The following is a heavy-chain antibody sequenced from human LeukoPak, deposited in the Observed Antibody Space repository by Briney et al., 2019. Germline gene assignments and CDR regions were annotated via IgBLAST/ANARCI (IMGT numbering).Heavy chain of an antibody. J-gene: IGHJ3*02. D-gene: IGHD3-22*01. CDR2: ISAHNGIT. CDR1: GYTLTSYG. CDR3: ARDLYDSSGYYAHDAFDI. Sequence: ASAKVSCKASGYTLTSYGISWVRQAPGQGPEWMGWISAHNGITNYAQKLQGRVTMTTDTSTSTAYMELRSLRSDDTAVYYCARDLYDSSGYYAHDAFDIWGQGTMVAVSS. V-gene: IGHV1-18*01.